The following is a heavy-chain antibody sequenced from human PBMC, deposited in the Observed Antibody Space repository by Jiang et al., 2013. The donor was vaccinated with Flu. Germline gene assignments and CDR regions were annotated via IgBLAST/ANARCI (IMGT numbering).Heavy chain of an antibody. CDR3: AKEGKDTEWLRHYFDY. CDR1: FSSYG. V-gene: IGHV3-30*18. CDR2: ISYDGSNK. D-gene: IGHD5-12*01. J-gene: IGHJ4*02. Sequence: FSSYGMHWVRQAPGKGLEWVAVISYDGSNKYYADSVKGRFTISRDNSKNTLYLQMNSLRAEGTAVYYCAKEGKDTEWLRHYFDYWGQGTLVTVSS.